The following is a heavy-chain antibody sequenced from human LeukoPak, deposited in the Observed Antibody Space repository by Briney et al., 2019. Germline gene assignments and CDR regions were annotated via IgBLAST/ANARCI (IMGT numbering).Heavy chain of an antibody. Sequence: PSETLSLTCTVSGGSISSGDYYWSRIRQPPGKGLEWIGYIYYSGSTYYNPSLKSRVTISVDTSKNQFSLKLSSVTAADTAVYYCARVRDCSSTSCYGADYYYYYYMDVWGKGTTVTVSS. D-gene: IGHD2-2*01. CDR2: IYYSGST. V-gene: IGHV4-30-4*08. J-gene: IGHJ6*03. CDR1: GGSISSGDYY. CDR3: ARVRDCSSTSCYGADYYYYYYMDV.